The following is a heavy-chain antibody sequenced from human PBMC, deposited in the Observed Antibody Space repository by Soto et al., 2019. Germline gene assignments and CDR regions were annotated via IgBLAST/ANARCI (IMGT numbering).Heavy chain of an antibody. CDR3: ARVPSIHYYDSRAFDY. CDR2: INPNSGGT. CDR1: GYTFTGYY. J-gene: IGHJ4*02. Sequence: ASVNVSCKASGYTFTGYYIHWVRQAPGQGLEWMGWINPNSGGTNYAQKFQGRVTMTRDTSISTAYMELSRLRSDDTAVYYCARVPSIHYYDSRAFDYWGQGTLVTVSS. V-gene: IGHV1-2*02. D-gene: IGHD3-22*01.